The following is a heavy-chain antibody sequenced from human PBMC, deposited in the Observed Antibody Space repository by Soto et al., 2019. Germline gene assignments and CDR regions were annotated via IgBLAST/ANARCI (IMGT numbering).Heavy chain of an antibody. J-gene: IGHJ4*02. CDR3: AKFQYALDY. CDR1: GFTFSSYG. D-gene: IGHD2-2*01. V-gene: IGHV3-30*18. Sequence: QVQLVESGGGVVQPGRSLRLSCAASGFTFSSYGMHWVRQAPGKGLEWVAVISYDGSNKYYADSVKGRFTISRDNSKITLYLQMNSLRAEDTAVYYCAKFQYALDYWGQGTLVTVSS. CDR2: ISYDGSNK.